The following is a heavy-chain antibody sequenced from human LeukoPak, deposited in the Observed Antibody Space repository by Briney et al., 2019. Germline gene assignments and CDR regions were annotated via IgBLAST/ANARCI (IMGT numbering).Heavy chain of an antibody. D-gene: IGHD3-3*01. CDR1: GFTFSSYA. V-gene: IGHV3-7*01. Sequence: GGSLRLSCAASGFTFSSYAMSWVRQSPGKGLEWVANINKDGSGKYYLESVKGRFTISRDNAKNSLFLQMSSLTSEDTAVYFCARVDDDLDAFDLWGQGTLVTVSS. CDR2: INKDGSGK. CDR3: ARVDDDLDAFDL. J-gene: IGHJ3*01.